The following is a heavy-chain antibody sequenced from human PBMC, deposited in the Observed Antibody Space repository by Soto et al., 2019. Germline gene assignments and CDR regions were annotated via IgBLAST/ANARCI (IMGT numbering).Heavy chain of an antibody. V-gene: IGHV1-2*02. CDR1: VYTFTGYY. Sequence: ASVKVSCKASVYTFTGYYLHWVRRAPGQGLQWVGWINPSSGDTNYTQKFQGRVTMTRDTAISTVYMELSSLRSDDTAVYYCARVLAPSFDYWTGFDYWGQGSLVTVSS. CDR3: ARVLAPSFDYWTGFDY. D-gene: IGHD3-3*01. CDR2: INPSSGDT. J-gene: IGHJ4*02.